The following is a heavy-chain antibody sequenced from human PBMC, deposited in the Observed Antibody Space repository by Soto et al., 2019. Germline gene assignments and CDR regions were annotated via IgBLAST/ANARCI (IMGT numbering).Heavy chain of an antibody. CDR1: GFTFSDYW. D-gene: IGHD1-26*01. CDR3: ASLGRHG. CDR2: IKHDGSEK. Sequence: EVQLVESGGGLVQPGGSLRLSCAASGFTFSDYWMDWVRQAPGKGPEWVANIKHDGSEKNYVVSVKGRFTISRDNAKNSLYLQMNSLRAEDTAVYYCASLGRHGWGQGTTVTVSS. V-gene: IGHV3-7*01. J-gene: IGHJ6*02.